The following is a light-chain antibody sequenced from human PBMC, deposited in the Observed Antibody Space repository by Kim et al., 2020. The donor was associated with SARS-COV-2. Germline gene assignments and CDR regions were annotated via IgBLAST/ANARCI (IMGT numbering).Light chain of an antibody. CDR2: SNN. Sequence: SELTQPPSASGTPGQRVTISCSGSSSNIGSNYVYWYQQLPGTAPKLLIYSNNQRPSGVPDRFSGSKSGTSASLAISGLRSEDEADYYCAAWDDSLSGYV. CDR3: AAWDDSLSGYV. CDR1: SSNIGSNY. V-gene: IGLV1-47*02. J-gene: IGLJ1*01.